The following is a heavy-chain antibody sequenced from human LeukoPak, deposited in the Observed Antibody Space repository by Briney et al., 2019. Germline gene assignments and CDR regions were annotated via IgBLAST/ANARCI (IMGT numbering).Heavy chain of an antibody. CDR1: GFTFSSYS. CDR3: ARDGPRIVATTLLFDY. Sequence: GGSLRLSCAASGFTFSSYSMNWVRQAPGKGLEWVAVISYDGSNKYYADSVKGRFTISRDNSKNTLYLQMNSLRAEDTAVYYCARDGPRIVATTLLFDYWGQGTLVTVSS. D-gene: IGHD5-12*01. CDR2: ISYDGSNK. V-gene: IGHV3-30*03. J-gene: IGHJ4*02.